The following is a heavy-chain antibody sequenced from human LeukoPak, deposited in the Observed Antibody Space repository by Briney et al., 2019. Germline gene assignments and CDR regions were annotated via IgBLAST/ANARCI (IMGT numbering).Heavy chain of an antibody. CDR1: GFTFSSYV. J-gene: IGHJ4*02. CDR2: ISGGGGCA. D-gene: IGHD3-22*01. Sequence: PGGSLRLSCVASGFTFSSYVMNWVRQAPGKGLEWVSSISGGGGCAYYADPVKGGLTISRDNSKNTLHLQMNSQRAEDTAIYYCAKSRARREGSSGSIDYWGQGTLVTVSS. CDR3: AKSRARREGSSGSIDY. V-gene: IGHV3-23*01.